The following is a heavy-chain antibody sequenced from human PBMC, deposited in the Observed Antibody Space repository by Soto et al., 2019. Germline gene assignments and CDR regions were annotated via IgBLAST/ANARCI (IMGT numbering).Heavy chain of an antibody. J-gene: IGHJ4*02. Sequence: GASVTVSCKSSGYTFTSYGISWVRQAPGQGLEWMGWISAYNGNTNYAQKLQGRVTMTTDTSTSTAYMELRSLRSDDTAVYYCARDRKIYYDSSGYSFDYWGQGTLVTVSS. V-gene: IGHV1-18*04. CDR2: ISAYNGNT. CDR3: ARDRKIYYDSSGYSFDY. CDR1: GYTFTSYG. D-gene: IGHD3-22*01.